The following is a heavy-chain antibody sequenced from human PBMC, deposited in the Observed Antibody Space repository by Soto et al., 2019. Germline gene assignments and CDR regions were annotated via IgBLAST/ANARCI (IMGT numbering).Heavy chain of an antibody. J-gene: IGHJ4*02. CDR1: GCGFTGYY. CDR3: ARDLGGLRDPFDN. V-gene: IGHV1-2*02. CDR2: LYLGSGGK. Sequence: ASVKVSCKAAGCGFTGYYMHWVPQAPGQGFEWRGWLYLGSGGKNYAQEFQGRVTVTSDMSISTAYMELTRLRSDDTAVYFCARDLGGLRDPFDNWGQGTRVTVS. D-gene: IGHD3-10*01.